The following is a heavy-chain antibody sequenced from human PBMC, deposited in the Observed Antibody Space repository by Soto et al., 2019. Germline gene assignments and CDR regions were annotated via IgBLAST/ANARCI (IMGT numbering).Heavy chain of an antibody. J-gene: IGHJ4*02. Sequence: GGSLRLSCAASGFTFSSYWMSWVRQAPGKGLEWVANIKQDGSEKYYVDSVKGRFTISRDNAKNSLYLQMNSLRAEDTAVYYCARHSYGNSSEGDFDYWGQGTLVTVSS. V-gene: IGHV3-7*03. CDR1: GFTFSSYW. CDR3: ARHSYGNSSEGDFDY. CDR2: IKQDGSEK. D-gene: IGHD6-6*01.